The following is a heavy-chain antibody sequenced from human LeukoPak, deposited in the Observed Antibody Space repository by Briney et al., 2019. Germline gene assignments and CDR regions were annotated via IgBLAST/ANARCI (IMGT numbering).Heavy chain of an antibody. CDR2: TGGSDDNT. V-gene: IGHV3-23*01. CDR1: GFSFNGYA. CDR3: TKDLMTGFSSGWYLAY. D-gene: IGHD6-19*01. Sequence: GGSLRLSCEGSGFSFNGYAMSWVRQAPGKGLEWVAVTGGSDDNTHYADSVKGRFSISRDTPENRLFLQMNSLRPDDSALYYCTKDLMTGFSSGWYLAYWGQGTLVTVSS. J-gene: IGHJ4*02.